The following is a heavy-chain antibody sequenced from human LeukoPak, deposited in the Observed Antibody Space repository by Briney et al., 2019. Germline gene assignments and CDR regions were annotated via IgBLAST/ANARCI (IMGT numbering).Heavy chain of an antibody. V-gene: IGHV3-9*01. D-gene: IGHD3-9*01. Sequence: GRSLRLSCAASGFTFDDYAMHWVRQAPGKGLEWVSGISWNSGSIGYADSVKGRFTISRDNAKNSLYLQMNSLRAEDTALYYCAKDRNYDILTGTKPDYWGQGTLVTVSS. CDR1: GFTFDDYA. CDR2: ISWNSGSI. CDR3: AKDRNYDILTGTKPDY. J-gene: IGHJ4*02.